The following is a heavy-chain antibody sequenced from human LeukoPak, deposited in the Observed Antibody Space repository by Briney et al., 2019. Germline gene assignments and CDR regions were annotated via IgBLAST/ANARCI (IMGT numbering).Heavy chain of an antibody. D-gene: IGHD6-13*01. CDR1: GYTFTGYY. CDR3: ASSPDSSSWYLVERFEWFDT. CDR2: INPNSGGT. Sequence: ASVKVSCKASGYTFTGYYMHWVRQAPGQGLEWMERINPNSGGTNYAQKFQGRVTMTRDTSISTAYMELSRLRSDDTAVYYCASSPDSSSWYLVERFEWFDTWGQGTLVTVSS. V-gene: IGHV1-2*06. J-gene: IGHJ5*02.